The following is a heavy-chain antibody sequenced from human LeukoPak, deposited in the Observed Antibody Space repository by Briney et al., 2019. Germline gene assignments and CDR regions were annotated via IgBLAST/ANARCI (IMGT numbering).Heavy chain of an antibody. CDR3: ARWGGSYVLVTPDY. Sequence: PLETLSLTCTVSGGSISSSSYYWGWIRQPPGKGLEWIGSIYHSGSTYYNPSLKSRVTISVDTSKNQFSLKLSSVTAADTAVYYCARWGGSYVLVTPDYWGQGTLVTVSS. CDR1: GGSISSSSYY. D-gene: IGHD1-26*01. CDR2: IYHSGST. V-gene: IGHV4-39*07. J-gene: IGHJ4*02.